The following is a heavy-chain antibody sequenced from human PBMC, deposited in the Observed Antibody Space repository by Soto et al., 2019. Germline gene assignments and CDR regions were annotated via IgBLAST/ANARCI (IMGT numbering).Heavy chain of an antibody. CDR3: ARGMLDDYSNYPLYYYYYGMDV. J-gene: IGHJ6*02. D-gene: IGHD4-4*01. CDR1: GFTFSSYA. CDR2: ISYDGSNK. V-gene: IGHV3-30-3*01. Sequence: XGSLSLSCSAAGFTFSSYAMHWVRQAPGKGLEWVAVISYDGSNKYYADSVKGRFTISRDNSKNTLYLQMNSLRAEDTAVYYCARGMLDDYSNYPLYYYYYGMDVWGQGTTVTVSS.